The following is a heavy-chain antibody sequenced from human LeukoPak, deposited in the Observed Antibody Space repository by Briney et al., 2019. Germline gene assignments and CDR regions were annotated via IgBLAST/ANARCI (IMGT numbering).Heavy chain of an antibody. CDR1: GYTFTSYD. CDR3: AAYWGYVGMDV. Sequence: ASVKVSCKASGYTFTSYDINWVRQAPGQGLEWMGWMNPNSGNTGHAQKFQGRVTMTRNTSISTAYMELSSLRSEDAAVYYCAAYWGYVGMDVWGKGTTVTISS. J-gene: IGHJ6*04. V-gene: IGHV1-8*01. CDR2: MNPNSGNT. D-gene: IGHD5-12*01.